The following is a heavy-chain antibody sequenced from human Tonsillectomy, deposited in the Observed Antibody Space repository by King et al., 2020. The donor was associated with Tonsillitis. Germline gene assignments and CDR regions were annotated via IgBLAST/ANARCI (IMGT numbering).Heavy chain of an antibody. CDR2: FNPEDGET. CDR3: ATGGARAYYYYSGSYYPYNWFDP. CDR1: GYTLTELS. J-gene: IGHJ5*02. Sequence: QLVQSGAEVKKPGASVKVSCKVSGYTLTELSMHWVRQAPGKGLEWMGGFNPEDGETIYAQKFQGRVTMTEDTSTDTAYMELSSLRSEDTAVYYCATGGARAYYYYSGSYYPYNWFDPWGQGTLVTVSS. D-gene: IGHD3-10*01. V-gene: IGHV1-24*01.